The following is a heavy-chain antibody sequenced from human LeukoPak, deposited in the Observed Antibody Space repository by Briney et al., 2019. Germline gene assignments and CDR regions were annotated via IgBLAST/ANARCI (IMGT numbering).Heavy chain of an antibody. CDR1: GYIFTDYW. CDR2: IYPDDSDT. Sequence: NRGESLKISCKTSGYIFTDYWIGWVRQVPGKGLEWMGIIYPDDSDTRYSPSFQGQVTISADKSTSTAYLQWSSLKASDTAMDYCARGAPIFYYFESWGQGTLVSVSA. CDR3: ARGAPIFYYFES. V-gene: IGHV5-51*01. J-gene: IGHJ4*02.